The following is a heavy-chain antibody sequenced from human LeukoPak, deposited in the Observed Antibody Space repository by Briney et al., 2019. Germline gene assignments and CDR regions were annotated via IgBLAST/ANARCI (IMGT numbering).Heavy chain of an antibody. CDR3: ARGMVRGVIPLDWFDP. J-gene: IGHJ5*02. CDR1: GFTFSSYE. V-gene: IGHV3-48*01. Sequence: GGSLRLSCAASGFTFSSYEMNWVRQAPGKGLEWVSYISSSSSTIYYADSVKGRFTISRDNAKNSLYLQMNSLRAEDTAVYYCARGMVRGVIPLDWFDPWGQGTLVTVSS. D-gene: IGHD3-10*01. CDR2: ISSSSSTI.